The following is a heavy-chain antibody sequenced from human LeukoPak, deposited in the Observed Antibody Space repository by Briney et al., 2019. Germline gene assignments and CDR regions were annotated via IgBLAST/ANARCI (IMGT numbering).Heavy chain of an antibody. V-gene: IGHV1-69*13. Sequence: SVKVSCKASGYTFTGYYMHWVRQAPGQGLEWMGGIIPIFGTANYAQKFQGRVTITADESTSTAYMELSSLRSEDTAVYYCAARISALDYWGQGTLVTVSS. D-gene: IGHD2/OR15-2a*01. CDR1: GYTFTGYY. CDR2: IIPIFGTA. J-gene: IGHJ4*02. CDR3: AARISALDY.